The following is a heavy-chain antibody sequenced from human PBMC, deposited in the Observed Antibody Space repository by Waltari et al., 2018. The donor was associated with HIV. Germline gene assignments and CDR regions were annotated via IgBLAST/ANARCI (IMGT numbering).Heavy chain of an antibody. J-gene: IGHJ6*02. Sequence: VQLVESGGGLVQPGGSLRLSCAASGFTFYRSWMHWVRQAPGKGLGWVIGINNDGSTTNYADSVKGRFTISRDKAKNTLYLQRNSLRAEDTAVYYWARVQQHSAHYYGLDVWGQGTTVIVSS. CDR2: INNDGSTT. D-gene: IGHD6-13*01. CDR1: GFTFYRSW. CDR3: ARVQQHSAHYYGLDV. V-gene: IGHV3-74*01.